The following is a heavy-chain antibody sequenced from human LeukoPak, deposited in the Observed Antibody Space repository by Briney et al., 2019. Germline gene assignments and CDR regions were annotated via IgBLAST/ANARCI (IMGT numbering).Heavy chain of an antibody. V-gene: IGHV4-4*02. CDR1: GGSISSSNW. J-gene: IGHJ4*02. Sequence: SETLSLTCAVSGGSISSSNWWSWVRQPPGKGLEWIGEIYHSGSTNYNPSLKSRVTISVDKSRNQFSLKLSSVTDADTAVYYCASIREELQVDYWGQGTLVTVSS. CDR3: ASIREELQVDY. CDR2: IYHSGST. D-gene: IGHD1-26*01.